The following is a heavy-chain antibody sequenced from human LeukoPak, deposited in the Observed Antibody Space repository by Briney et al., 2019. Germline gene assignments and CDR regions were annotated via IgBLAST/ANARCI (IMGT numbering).Heavy chain of an antibody. Sequence: QPGGSLRLSCAASGFTFTNYWMHWVRQVPGKRPVWISRVDIDGSGTVYADSVKGRFTISRDNAKNTVYLQMNSLRAEDTAVYYCVRKPRSRPFDSWGQGTLVTVSS. CDR2: VDIDGSGT. CDR3: VRKPRSRPFDS. V-gene: IGHV3-74*01. D-gene: IGHD6-13*01. J-gene: IGHJ4*02. CDR1: GFTFTNYW.